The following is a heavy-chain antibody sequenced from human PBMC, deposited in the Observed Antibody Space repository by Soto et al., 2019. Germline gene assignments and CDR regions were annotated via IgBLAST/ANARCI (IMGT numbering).Heavy chain of an antibody. CDR2: IYDSGST. V-gene: IGHV4-61*08. Sequence: QVQLQESGPGLVKPSETLSLTCTVSGGSVSSGGYFWSWLRQPPGKGLEWIGCIYDSGSTIYNPSLKSRXNIQVXXSKNQFSLILSSVTAADTAVYYCARYTGGRDAFDIWGQGTMVTGSS. D-gene: IGHD7-27*01. CDR3: ARYTGGRDAFDI. CDR1: GGSVSSGGYF. J-gene: IGHJ3*02.